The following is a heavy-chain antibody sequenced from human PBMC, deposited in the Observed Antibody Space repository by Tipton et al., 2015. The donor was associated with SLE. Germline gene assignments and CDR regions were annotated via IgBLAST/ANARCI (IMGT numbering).Heavy chain of an antibody. D-gene: IGHD3-3*01. CDR2: IYYSGST. J-gene: IGHJ5*02. CDR1: GGSISSSSYY. V-gene: IGHV4-39*01. CDR3: ARHGASFGVVIKGWFDP. Sequence: TLSLTCTVSGGSISSSSYYWGWIRQPPGKGLEWIGSIYYSGSTYYNPSLKSRVTISVDTSKNQFSLKLSSVTAADTAVYYCARHGASFGVVIKGWFDPWGQGTLVTVSS.